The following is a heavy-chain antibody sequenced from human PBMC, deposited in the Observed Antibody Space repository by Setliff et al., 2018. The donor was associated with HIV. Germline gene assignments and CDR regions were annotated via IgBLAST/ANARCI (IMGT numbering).Heavy chain of an antibody. CDR2: INANKGNT. CDR1: GYSLTKYA. CDR3: ARDKTSRYYYTGSAYSDYFDF. Sequence: ASVKVSCKASGYSLTKYALHWVRQAPGQRLEWMGWINANKGNTKYSQKFQGRVTITWDTSASAAYMELSSLRSEDTAVYYCARDKTSRYYYTGSAYSDYFDFWG. D-gene: IGHD3-10*01. J-gene: IGHJ4*01. V-gene: IGHV1-3*01.